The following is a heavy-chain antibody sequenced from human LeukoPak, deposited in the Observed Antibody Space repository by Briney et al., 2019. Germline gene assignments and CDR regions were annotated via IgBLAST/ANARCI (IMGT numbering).Heavy chain of an antibody. D-gene: IGHD3-3*01. CDR2: FDPEDGET. J-gene: IGHJ4*02. V-gene: IGHV1-24*01. CDR3: ATYWGGYYHPFDY. Sequence: ASVKVSCKASGYTFTSNYIHWVRQAPGKGLEWMGGFDPEDGETIYAQKFQGRVTMTEDTSTDTAYMELSSLRSEDTAVYYCATYWGGYYHPFDYWGQGTLVTVSS. CDR1: GYTFTSNY.